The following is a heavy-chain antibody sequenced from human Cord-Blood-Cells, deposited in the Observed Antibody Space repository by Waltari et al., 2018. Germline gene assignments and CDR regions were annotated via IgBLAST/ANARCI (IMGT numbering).Heavy chain of an antibody. CDR3: ARAGSSWYSYAFDI. V-gene: IGHV1-69*09. CDR2: IIPILGIA. J-gene: IGHJ3*02. CDR1: GGTFSRYA. Sequence: QVQLVQSGAEVKKPGSSVKVSCKASGGTFSRYAISWVRPAPGQGLEWMGRIIPILGIANYAQKFQGRVTITADKSTSTAYMELSSLRSEDTAVYYCARAGSSWYSYAFDIWGQGTMVTVSS. D-gene: IGHD6-13*01.